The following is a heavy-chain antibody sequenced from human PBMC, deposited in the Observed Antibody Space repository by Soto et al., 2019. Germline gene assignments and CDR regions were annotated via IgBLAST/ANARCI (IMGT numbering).Heavy chain of an antibody. J-gene: IGHJ4*02. CDR1: DYSITTGYY. CDR3: ARELHYYGSGLLDS. D-gene: IGHD3-10*01. CDR2: IFHSGST. V-gene: IGHV4-38-2*02. Sequence: TLSLTCTVSDYSITTGYYWGWVRQPPGKGLEWIASIFHSGSTYSNPSLKSRVTISVDTSKNQFSLKLTSVTTADTAVYFCARELHYYGSGLLDSWGQGTVVTASS.